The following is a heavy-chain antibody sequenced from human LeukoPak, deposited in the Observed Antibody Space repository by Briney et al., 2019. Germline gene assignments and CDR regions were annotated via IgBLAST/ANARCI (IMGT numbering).Heavy chain of an antibody. CDR1: GFTFSDYY. CDR2: ISGSGGST. J-gene: IGHJ4*02. V-gene: IGHV3-23*01. CDR3: AKGDTGGAPYYFDY. D-gene: IGHD3-16*01. Sequence: GGSLRLSCGASGFTFSDYYMSWVRQAPGKGLEWVSAISGSGGSTYYADSVKGRFTISRDNSKNTLYLQMNSLRAEDTAVYYCAKGDTGGAPYYFDYWGQGTLVTVSS.